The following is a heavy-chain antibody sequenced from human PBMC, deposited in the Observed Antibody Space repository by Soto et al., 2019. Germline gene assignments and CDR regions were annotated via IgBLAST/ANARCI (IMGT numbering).Heavy chain of an antibody. V-gene: IGHV3-64*07. D-gene: IGHD3-10*01. CDR1: GFTFSTYA. Sequence: EVQLVESGGGLAQTGGSLRLSCAASGFTFSTYAMHWVRQAPGKGLQYISGISTNGDITYYADSVKGRFTISRDNSKNTLYLQMGSLRADDMGVYYCARGRISLTVRRVNYAMDAWGQGTTVTVSS. CDR2: ISTNGDIT. J-gene: IGHJ6*02. CDR3: ARGRISLTVRRVNYAMDA.